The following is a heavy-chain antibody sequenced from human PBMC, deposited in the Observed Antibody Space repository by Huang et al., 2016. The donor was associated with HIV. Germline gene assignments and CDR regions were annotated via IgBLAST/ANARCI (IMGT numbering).Heavy chain of an antibody. Sequence: QVQLVESGGGVVQPGRSLRLSCAASGFPFSNHAMHWVRTAPGKGLDGVAVISNEGSNNYYADSVKGRFTISRDSSKSTLFLHMTSLRTEDTAVYYCARAKDTWDAYDIWGQGTMVIVSS. V-gene: IGHV3-30-3*01. CDR2: ISNEGSNN. CDR3: ARAKDTWDAYDI. J-gene: IGHJ3*02. CDR1: GFPFSNHA. D-gene: IGHD5-18*01.